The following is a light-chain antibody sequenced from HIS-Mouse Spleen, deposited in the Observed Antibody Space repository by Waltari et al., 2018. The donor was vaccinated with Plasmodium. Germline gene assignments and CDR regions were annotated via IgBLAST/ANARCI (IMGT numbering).Light chain of an antibody. CDR1: CRHSSSA. Sequence: QLVLTQPPPASASLSASVKLNCTLSCRHSSSAITCHQQQPEKGPRYLMKLNSDGSHSKGDGLPDRFSGSSSGAERYLTISSLQSEDEADYYCQTWGTGMGVFGGGTKLTVL. V-gene: IGLV4-69*01. CDR2: LNSDGSH. CDR3: QTWGTGMGV. J-gene: IGLJ2*01.